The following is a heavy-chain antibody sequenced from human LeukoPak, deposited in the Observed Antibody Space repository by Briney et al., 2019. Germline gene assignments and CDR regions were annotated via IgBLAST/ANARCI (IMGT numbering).Heavy chain of an antibody. CDR2: IYYSGST. Sequence: SGTLSLTCTVAGGSISSYYWSGIRQPPGRGREGMGCIYYSGSTNYNPSLKSRVTISVDTSNSQFSLKLSSLTAADTAVYYCARRMVRGARVDFDIWGQGTMVTVSS. V-gene: IGHV4-59*01. D-gene: IGHD3-10*01. J-gene: IGHJ3*02. CDR3: ARRMVRGARVDFDI. CDR1: GGSISSYY.